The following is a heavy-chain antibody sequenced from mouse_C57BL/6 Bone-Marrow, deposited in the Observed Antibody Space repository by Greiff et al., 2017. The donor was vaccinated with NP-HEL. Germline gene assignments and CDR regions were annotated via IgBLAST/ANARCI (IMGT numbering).Heavy chain of an antibody. Sequence: LQESGAELARPGASVKMSCKASGYTFTSYTMHWVKQRPGQGLEWIGYINPSSGYTKYNQKFKDKATLTADKSSSTAYMQLSSLTSEDSAVYYCARYYYGSSRYAMDYWGQGTSVTVSS. CDR2: INPSSGYT. CDR3: ARYYYGSSRYAMDY. J-gene: IGHJ4*01. V-gene: IGHV1-4*01. CDR1: GYTFTSYT. D-gene: IGHD1-1*01.